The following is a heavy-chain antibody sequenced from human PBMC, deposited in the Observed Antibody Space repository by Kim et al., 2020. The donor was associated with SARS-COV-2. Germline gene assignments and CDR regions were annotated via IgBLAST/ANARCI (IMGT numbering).Heavy chain of an antibody. J-gene: IGHJ6*02. V-gene: IGHV3-33*06. CDR1: GFTFSSYC. Sequence: GGSLRLSCAASGFTFSSYCMRWVRQAPGKGLEWVAVIWYDGSNKYYPDSVKGRFTISRDNSKNTLYLQMNSLRAEDTAVYYCAKDRALGPTQYGMDVWGQGTTVTVSS. CDR2: IWYDGSNK. CDR3: AKDRALGPTQYGMDV.